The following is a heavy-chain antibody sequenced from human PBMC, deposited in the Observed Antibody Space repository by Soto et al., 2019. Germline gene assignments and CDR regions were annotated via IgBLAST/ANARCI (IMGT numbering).Heavy chain of an antibody. CDR3: ARLSEYYYYGMDV. V-gene: IGHV5-51*01. CDR1: GYSFTSYW. CDR2: IYPGDSDT. Sequence: GESLKISCKGSGYSFTSYWIGWVRQMPGKGLEWMGIIYPGDSDTRYSPSFQGQVIISADKSISTAYLQWSSLKASDTAMYYCARLSEYYYYGMDVWGQGTTVTVSS. J-gene: IGHJ6*02.